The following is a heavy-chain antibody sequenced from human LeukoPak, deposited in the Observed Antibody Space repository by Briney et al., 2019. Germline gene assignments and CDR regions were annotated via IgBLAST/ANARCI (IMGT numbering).Heavy chain of an antibody. CDR3: ARQFVVVPAAIFWFDP. CDR2: IYPGDSDT. V-gene: IGHV5-51*01. D-gene: IGHD2-2*01. J-gene: IGHJ5*02. Sequence: GESLKISCKGSGYSFTSYWIGWARQMPGKGLEWMGIIYPGDSDTRYSPSFQGQVTISADKSISTAYLQWSSLKASDTAMYYCARQFVVVPAAIFWFDPWGQGTLVTVSS. CDR1: GYSFTSYW.